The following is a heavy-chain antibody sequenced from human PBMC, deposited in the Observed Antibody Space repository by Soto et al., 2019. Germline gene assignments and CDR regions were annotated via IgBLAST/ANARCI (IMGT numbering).Heavy chain of an antibody. V-gene: IGHV4-28*01. D-gene: IGHD1-26*01. J-gene: IGHJ4*02. CDR2: TYYSGTT. CDR3: ARREIQGPIDY. CDR1: GYSISSSNW. Sequence: QVQLQESGPGLVKPSDTLSLTCAVSGYSISSSNWWGWIRQPPGKGLEWIGYTYYSGTTYYNPSLKSRVTRSVDTSKNQFSLKLTSVTAVDTAVYYCARREIQGPIDYWGQGTLVTVSS.